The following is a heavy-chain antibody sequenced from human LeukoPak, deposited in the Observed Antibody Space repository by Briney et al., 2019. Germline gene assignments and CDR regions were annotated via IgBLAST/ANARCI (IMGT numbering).Heavy chain of an antibody. D-gene: IGHD5-12*01. CDR1: GGSISSYY. V-gene: IGHV4-59*01. CDR3: ARGEVATGLAFDI. J-gene: IGHJ3*02. Sequence: SETLSLTCTVSGGSISSYYWSWIRQPPGKGLEWIGYIYYSGSTNYNPSLKSRVTISVDTSKNQFSLKLSSVTAADTAVYYCARGEVATGLAFDIWGQGTMVTVSS. CDR2: IYYSGST.